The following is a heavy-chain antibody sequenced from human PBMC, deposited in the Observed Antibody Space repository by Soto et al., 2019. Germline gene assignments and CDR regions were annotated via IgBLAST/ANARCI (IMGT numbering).Heavy chain of an antibody. CDR3: AKRKGSSYYFDY. D-gene: IGHD6-6*01. Sequence: GRSLRLSCAASGFTFSSYAMSWVRQAPEKGLEWVSAISGSGGSTYYADSVKGRFTISRDNSKNTLYLQMNSLRAEDTAVYYCAKRKGSSYYFDYWGQGTLVTVSS. CDR2: ISGSGGST. V-gene: IGHV3-23*01. J-gene: IGHJ4*02. CDR1: GFTFSSYA.